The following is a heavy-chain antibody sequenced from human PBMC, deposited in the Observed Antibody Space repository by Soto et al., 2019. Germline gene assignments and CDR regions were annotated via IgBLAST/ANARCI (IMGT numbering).Heavy chain of an antibody. D-gene: IGHD1-1*01. CDR1: GDSISNNNFY. V-gene: IGHV4-39*02. CDR3: ARALYKYYYYYYMDV. Sequence: SETLSLTCTVSGDSISNNNFYWGWIRQPPGKGLEWIGSIYYSGSTYYNPSLKSRVTISVDTSNNQLSLKLSSVTAADTAVYYCARALYKYYYYYYMDVWGKGTTVTVS. CDR2: IYYSGST. J-gene: IGHJ6*03.